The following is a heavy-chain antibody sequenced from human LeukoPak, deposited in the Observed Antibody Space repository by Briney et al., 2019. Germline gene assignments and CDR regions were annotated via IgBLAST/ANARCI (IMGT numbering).Heavy chain of an antibody. D-gene: IGHD2-15*01. V-gene: IGHV1-8*02. CDR3: ARGDRRDRYRSGGSCYSEEPYYYYGMDV. Sequence: GASVKVSCKASGYTFTSYYMHWVRQAPGQGLEWMGWMNPNSGNTGYAQKFQGRVTMTRNTSISTAYMELSSLRSEDTAVYYCARGDRRDRYRSGGSCYSEEPYYYYGMDVWGQGTTVTVSS. CDR2: MNPNSGNT. J-gene: IGHJ6*02. CDR1: GYTFTSYY.